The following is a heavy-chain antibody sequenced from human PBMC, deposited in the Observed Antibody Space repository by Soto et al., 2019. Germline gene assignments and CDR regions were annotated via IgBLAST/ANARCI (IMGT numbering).Heavy chain of an antibody. D-gene: IGHD1-26*01. CDR2: ISYDGSSK. V-gene: IGHV3-30*18. CDR3: AKHNIVGAADY. CDR1: GFTFSSYG. J-gene: IGHJ4*02. Sequence: XGSLRLSCAASGFTFSSYGMHWVRQAPGKGLEWVAVISYDGSSKYYADSVKGRFTISRDNSKNTLYLQMNSLRAEDTAVYYCAKHNIVGAADYWGQGTLVTVSS.